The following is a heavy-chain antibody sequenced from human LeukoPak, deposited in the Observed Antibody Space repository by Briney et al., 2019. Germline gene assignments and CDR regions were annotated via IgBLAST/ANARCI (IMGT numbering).Heavy chain of an antibody. V-gene: IGHV3-23*01. CDR1: GFTFSNYA. J-gene: IGHJ4*02. CDR2: ISASGGST. D-gene: IGHD2-15*01. CDR3: AKPSSAATPGY. Sequence: GGSLRLSCAASGFTFSNYAMSWVRQAPGKGLEWVSGISASGGSTYYADAVKGRFTISKDNSKSTLFLQMNSLRADDTAVYYCAKPSSAATPGYWSQGTLVTVSS.